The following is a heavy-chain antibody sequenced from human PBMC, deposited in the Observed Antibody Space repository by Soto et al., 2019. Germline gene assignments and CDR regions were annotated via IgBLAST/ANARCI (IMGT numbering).Heavy chain of an antibody. V-gene: IGHV4-31*03. CDR1: GGSISSGGYY. CDR3: ARDRPGRELSFYYFEY. D-gene: IGHD3-16*02. Sequence: TSETLSLTCTVSGGSISSGGYYWSWIRQHPGKGLEWIGYIYYSGSTYYNPSLKSRVTISVDTSKNQFSLKLSSVTAADTAVYYCARDRPGRELSFYYFEYWGQGTLVTVSS. J-gene: IGHJ4*02. CDR2: IYYSGST.